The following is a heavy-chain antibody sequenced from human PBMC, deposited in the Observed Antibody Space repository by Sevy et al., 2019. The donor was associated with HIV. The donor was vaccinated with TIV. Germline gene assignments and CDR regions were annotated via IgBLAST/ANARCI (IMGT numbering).Heavy chain of an antibody. Sequence: ASVKVSCKASGYTFSSYGISWVRQAPGQGLDWMGWISDYNGYTNYAHKFQGRVTMSTETSTRTAYMELRSLRSDDTAVYFCAREGYYYRSGTYRPPNYYGMDVWGQGTAVTVSS. J-gene: IGHJ6*02. D-gene: IGHD3-10*01. CDR2: ISDYNGYT. V-gene: IGHV1-18*01. CDR1: GYTFSSYG. CDR3: AREGYYYRSGTYRPPNYYGMDV.